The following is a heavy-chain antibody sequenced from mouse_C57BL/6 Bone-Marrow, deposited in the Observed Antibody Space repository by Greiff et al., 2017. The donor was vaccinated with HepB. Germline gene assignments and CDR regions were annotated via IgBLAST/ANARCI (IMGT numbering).Heavy chain of an antibody. CDR2: IHPNSGST. CDR1: GYTFTSYW. D-gene: IGHD4-1*01. J-gene: IGHJ3*01. V-gene: IGHV1-64*01. Sequence: QVQLQQPGAELVKPGASVKLSCKASGYTFTSYWMHWVKQRPGQGLEWIGMIHPNSGSTNYNEKFKSKATLTVDKSSSTAYMQLSSRTSEDSAVYHCARENWDVRFAYWGQGTLVTVSA. CDR3: ARENWDVRFAY.